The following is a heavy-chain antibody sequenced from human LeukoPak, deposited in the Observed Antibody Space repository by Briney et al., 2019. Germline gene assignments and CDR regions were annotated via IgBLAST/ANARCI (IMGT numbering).Heavy chain of an antibody. D-gene: IGHD4-23*01. Sequence: PGGSLRLSCAASGFTFSDYYMSWIRQAPGKGLEWVANIKQGGSEKYYVDSVKGRFTISRDNAKNSLYLEMNSLRAEDTAVYYCARETTVVTDTAWFDPWGQGTLVTVSS. J-gene: IGHJ5*02. CDR2: IKQGGSEK. CDR1: GFTFSDYY. CDR3: ARETTVVTDTAWFDP. V-gene: IGHV3-7*01.